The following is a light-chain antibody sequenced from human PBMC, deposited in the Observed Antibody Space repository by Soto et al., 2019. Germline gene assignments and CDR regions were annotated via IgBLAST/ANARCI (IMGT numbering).Light chain of an antibody. CDR3: QQYNNWPFT. J-gene: IGKJ4*01. CDR2: GAS. V-gene: IGKV3-20*01. CDR1: QSVSSSY. Sequence: IVLTHSAGTLSLSPGERATLSCRASQSVSSSYLAWYQQKPGQAPRLLIYGASSRATGIPDRFSGSGSGTEFTLTISSLQSEDFAVYYCQQYNNWPFTFGGGTKV.